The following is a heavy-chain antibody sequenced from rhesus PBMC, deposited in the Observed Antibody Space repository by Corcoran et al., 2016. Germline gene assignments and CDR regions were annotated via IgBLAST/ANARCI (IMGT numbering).Heavy chain of an antibody. CDR1: GYTFTDNY. CDR3: ARRALRGDAFDF. J-gene: IGHJ3*01. Sequence: EVQLVQSGAEVKKPGATGKISCKASGYTFTDNYLKWVRQAPGKGLEWMGCVDPEDGEADYAQKFQDTVTITADMSTDTAYMELISLRSEDTAVYYCARRALRGDAFDFWGQGLRVTVSS. D-gene: IGHD3-9*01. CDR2: VDPEDGEA. V-gene: IGHV1-111*02.